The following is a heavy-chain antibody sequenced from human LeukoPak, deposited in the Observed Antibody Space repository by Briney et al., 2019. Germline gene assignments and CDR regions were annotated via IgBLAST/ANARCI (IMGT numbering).Heavy chain of an antibody. J-gene: IGHJ4*02. CDR1: GYTFIGYY. Sequence: ASVKVSCKASGYTFIGYYIHWVRQAPGQGLEWMGWINPNSGGTDYAQKFQGRVTMTRDTSINTAYMELSSLRSDDTAVYYCARERLGRSPHSSASTPLPNFDYWGQGSLVTVSS. CDR2: INPNSGGT. V-gene: IGHV1-2*02. D-gene: IGHD6-6*01. CDR3: ARERLGRSPHSSASTPLPNFDY.